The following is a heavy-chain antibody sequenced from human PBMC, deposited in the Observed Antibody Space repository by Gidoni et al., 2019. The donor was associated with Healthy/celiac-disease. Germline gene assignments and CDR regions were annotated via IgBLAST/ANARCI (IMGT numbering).Heavy chain of an antibody. CDR2: INPSGGST. CDR1: AYTFTSYY. CDR3: ARDWYCSGGSCSFYYYYGMDV. J-gene: IGHJ6*02. Sequence: QVQLVQSGAEVQKPGASVKVSCKASAYTFTSYYLHWWRQAPGQGLEWMGTINPSGGSTSYAQKFQGRVTMTRDTSTSTVYMELSRLRSEDTAVYYCARDWYCSGGSCSFYYYYGMDVWGQGTTVTVSS. D-gene: IGHD2-15*01. V-gene: IGHV1-46*01.